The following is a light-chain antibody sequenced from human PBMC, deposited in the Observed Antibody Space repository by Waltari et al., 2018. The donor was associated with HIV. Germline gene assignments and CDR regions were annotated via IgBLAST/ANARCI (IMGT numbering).Light chain of an antibody. J-gene: IGKJ5*01. Sequence: DIQMTQSPSYLSASVGDKITITCRASQEIGDFLAWYQQKPGEVPKVLIYSASSLQSGVPFRFRGSGSGTDFTLTISSLQPEDVATYYSQSYITVPITFGQGTRLEIK. V-gene: IGKV1-27*01. CDR3: QSYITVPIT. CDR2: SAS. CDR1: QEIGDF.